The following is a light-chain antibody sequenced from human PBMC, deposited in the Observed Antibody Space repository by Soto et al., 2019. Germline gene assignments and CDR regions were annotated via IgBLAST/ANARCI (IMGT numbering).Light chain of an antibody. CDR1: QSFRGL. CDR2: DAY. Sequence: EVVLTQSPVTLSLSPGERATLSCRASQSFRGLLAWYQQKPGQAPRLLIYDAYNRATGIPARFSGSGSGTEFTLTISSLQSEDFGVYYCQQYNNWPPGTFGQGTKLEIK. V-gene: IGKV3-15*01. CDR3: QQYNNWPPGT. J-gene: IGKJ2*02.